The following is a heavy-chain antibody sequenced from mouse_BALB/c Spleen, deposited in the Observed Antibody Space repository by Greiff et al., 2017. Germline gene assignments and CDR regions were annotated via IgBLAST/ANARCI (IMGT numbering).Heavy chain of an antibody. CDR2: ISSGGST. J-gene: IGHJ3*01. CDR3: ARVNGWFAY. CDR1: GFTFSSYA. Sequence: EVQVVESGGGLVKPGGSLKLSCAASGFTFSSYAMSWVRQTPEKRLEWVASISSGGSTYYPDSVKGRFTISRDNARNILYLQMSSLRSEDTAMYYCARVNGWFAYWGQGTLVTVSA. V-gene: IGHV5-6-5*01.